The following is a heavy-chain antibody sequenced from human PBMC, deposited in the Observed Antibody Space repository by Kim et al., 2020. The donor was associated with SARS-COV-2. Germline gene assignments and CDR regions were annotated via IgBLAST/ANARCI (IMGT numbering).Heavy chain of an antibody. CDR2: IYYSGST. D-gene: IGHD2-21*02. CDR3: ARDQVGTPRV. J-gene: IGHJ4*02. CDR1: GGSISSYY. V-gene: IGHV4-59*13. Sequence: SETLSLTCTVSGGSISSYYWSWIRQPPGKGLEWIGYIYYSGSTNYNPSLKSRVTISVDTSKNQFSLKLSSVTAADTAVYYCARDQVGTPRVWGQGTLVTVSS.